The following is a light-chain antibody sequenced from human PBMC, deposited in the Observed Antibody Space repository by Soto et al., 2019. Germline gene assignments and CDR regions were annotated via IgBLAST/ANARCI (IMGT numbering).Light chain of an antibody. CDR1: SSDVGGYNY. CDR3: SSYISSSTLNV. Sequence: QSALTQPASVSGSPGQSITISCTGTSSDVGGYNYVSWYQQHPGTAPKLMIYDVSKRPSGVSNRFSGSKSGNTASLTISGLQAEDEADYYCSSYISSSTLNVFGTGTKLTVL. J-gene: IGLJ1*01. V-gene: IGLV2-14*01. CDR2: DVS.